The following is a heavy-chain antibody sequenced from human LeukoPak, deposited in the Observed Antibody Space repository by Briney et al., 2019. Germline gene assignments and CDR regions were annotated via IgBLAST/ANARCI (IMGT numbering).Heavy chain of an antibody. D-gene: IGHD3-3*01. Sequence: VSVKVSCKASGYTFTSYYMHWVRQAPGQGLEWMGIINPSGGSTSYAQKFQGRVTMTRDTSTSTVYMELSSLRSEDTAVYYCARENGVYGMDVWGKGTTVTVSS. V-gene: IGHV1-46*01. J-gene: IGHJ6*04. CDR2: INPSGGST. CDR1: GYTFTSYY. CDR3: ARENGVYGMDV.